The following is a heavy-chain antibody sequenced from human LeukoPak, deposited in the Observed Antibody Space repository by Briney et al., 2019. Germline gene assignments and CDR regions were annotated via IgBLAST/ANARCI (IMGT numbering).Heavy chain of an antibody. CDR3: ARGLYSSGLDY. J-gene: IGHJ4*02. CDR1: GGSISSYY. V-gene: IGHV4-34*01. CDR2: INHSGST. D-gene: IGHD6-19*01. Sequence: SETLSLTCTVSGGSISSYYWSWIRQPPGKGLEWIGEINHSGSTNYNPSLKSRVTISVDTSKNQFSLKLSSVTAADTAVYYCARGLYSSGLDYWGQGTLVTVSS.